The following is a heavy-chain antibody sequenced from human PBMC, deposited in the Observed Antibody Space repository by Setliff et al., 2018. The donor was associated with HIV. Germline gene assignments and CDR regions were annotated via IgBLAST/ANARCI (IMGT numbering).Heavy chain of an antibody. Sequence: TSETLSLTCTVSGGSISSGTSYWSWIRQPAGKGLEWIGRIYTSGSTNYNPSLKSRVGISVDTSKSRFSLKLSPVTAADTAVYYCARETYDYVWGTYRYRPRHFDYWGQGTLVTVSS. CDR3: ARETYDYVWGTYRYRPRHFDY. V-gene: IGHV4-61*02. CDR2: IYTSGST. D-gene: IGHD3-16*02. J-gene: IGHJ4*02. CDR1: GGSISSGTSY.